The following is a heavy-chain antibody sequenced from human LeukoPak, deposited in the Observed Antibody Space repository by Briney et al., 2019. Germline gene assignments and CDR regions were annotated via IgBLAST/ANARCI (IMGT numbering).Heavy chain of an antibody. D-gene: IGHD4-17*01. V-gene: IGHV3-21*01. CDR3: ARDFDYGDYGVNYFDY. CDR2: ISSSSYI. J-gene: IGHJ4*02. Sequence: PGGSLRLSCAASGFTFSSYSMNWVRQAPGKGLEWVSSISSSSYIYYADSVKGRFTLSRDNAKNSLYLQMNSLRAEDTALYYCARDFDYGDYGVNYFDYWGQGTLVTVSS. CDR1: GFTFSSYS.